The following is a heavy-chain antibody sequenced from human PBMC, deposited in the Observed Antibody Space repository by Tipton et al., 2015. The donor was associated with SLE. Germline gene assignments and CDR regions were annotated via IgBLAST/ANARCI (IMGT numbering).Heavy chain of an antibody. J-gene: IGHJ6*03. CDR3: ARASAIAVIAAVTDYYYYMDV. D-gene: IGHD6-13*01. CDR2: IWYDGSNK. CDR1: GFTFSSYG. V-gene: IGHV3-30*19. Sequence: SLRLSCAASGFTFSSYGMHWVRQAPGKGLEWVAVIWYDGSNKYYADSVKGRFTISRDNSKNTLYLQMNSLRAEDTAVYYCARASAIAVIAAVTDYYYYMDVWGKGTTVTVSS.